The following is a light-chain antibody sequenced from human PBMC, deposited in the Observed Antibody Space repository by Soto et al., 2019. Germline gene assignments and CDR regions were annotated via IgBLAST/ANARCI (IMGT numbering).Light chain of an antibody. V-gene: IGKV3-20*01. Sequence: VLTQSPGTLSLSPGERATLSCRASQTVTSNFLAWYQEKPGQAPRLLIYGASSRATGIPDRFSGSGSGTDCTLTISRLEPEDFALYYCQQYGSSPITLGQGTRLEIK. CDR2: GAS. CDR1: QTVTSNF. J-gene: IGKJ5*01. CDR3: QQYGSSPIT.